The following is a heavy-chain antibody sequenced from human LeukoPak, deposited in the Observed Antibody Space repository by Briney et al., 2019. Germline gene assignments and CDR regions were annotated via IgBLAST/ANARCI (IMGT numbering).Heavy chain of an antibody. V-gene: IGHV5-51*01. Sequence: GESLKISCKGSGYSFTNYWIGWVRQMPGKGLEWMGVIFPGDSDTRYRPSFEGQVTISADKSISTAYLQWSSLKASDTAMYYCARFRGSSFYYYYHMDVWGKGTTVTVSS. J-gene: IGHJ6*03. CDR1: GYSFTNYW. CDR3: ARFRGSSFYYYYHMDV. D-gene: IGHD6-6*01. CDR2: IFPGDSDT.